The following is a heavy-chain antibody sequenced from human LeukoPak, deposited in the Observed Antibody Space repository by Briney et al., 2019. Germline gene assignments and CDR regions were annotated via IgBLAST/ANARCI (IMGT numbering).Heavy chain of an antibody. CDR2: IHYSGTT. CDR1: GGSISRYY. CDR3: AGGGQWLAFDY. Sequence: SETLSLTCTVSGGSISRYYWSWFRQPPGKGLEWIGYIHYSGTTNYNPSLKSRVTISVDTSKNQFSLKLSSVTAADTAVYYCAGGGQWLAFDYWGQGTLVTVSS. J-gene: IGHJ4*02. D-gene: IGHD6-19*01. V-gene: IGHV4-59*01.